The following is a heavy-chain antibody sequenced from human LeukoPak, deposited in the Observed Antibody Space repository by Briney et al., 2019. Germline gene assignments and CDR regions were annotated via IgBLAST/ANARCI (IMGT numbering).Heavy chain of an antibody. V-gene: IGHV1-69*06. CDR2: IIPIFGTT. J-gene: IGHJ4*02. CDR1: GGTFTTYT. Sequence: GASVKVSCKASGGTFTTYTISWVRQAPGQGLEWMGAIIPIFGTTHYAQKFQGRVTITADKSTTTAYMEMRSLRSEDTAVYYCARGDILTGYFDYWGQGTLVTVSS. D-gene: IGHD3-9*01. CDR3: ARGDILTGYFDY.